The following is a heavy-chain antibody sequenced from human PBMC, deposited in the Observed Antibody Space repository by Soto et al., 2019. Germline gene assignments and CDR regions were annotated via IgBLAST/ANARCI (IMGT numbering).Heavy chain of an antibody. CDR1: GGTFGTSA. J-gene: IGHJ6*02. V-gene: IGHV1-69*01. CDR3: AREGDYNFDYYSGMDV. Sequence: QVQLVQSGTEVKKPGSSVNVSCKASGGTFGTSAINWVRQAPGQGLEWMGAIIPFFTTTDYAQKFQDRVTITADESTSTAYMELSILTSEDTAVYYCAREGDYNFDYYSGMDVWGQGTTVIVSS. CDR2: IIPFFTTT. D-gene: IGHD4-17*01.